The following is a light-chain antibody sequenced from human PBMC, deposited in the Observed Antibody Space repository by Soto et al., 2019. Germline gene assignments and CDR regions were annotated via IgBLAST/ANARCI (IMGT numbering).Light chain of an antibody. CDR2: GAS. J-gene: IGKJ2*01. Sequence: EIVLALSPGTLSLSPGERATLSCRASQSVSSSYLAWYQQKPGQAPRLLIYGASSRATGIPDRFSGSGSGTDFTLTISRLEPEDFAVYYCQQYGSSPPYTFGQG. CDR1: QSVSSSY. V-gene: IGKV3-20*01. CDR3: QQYGSSPPYT.